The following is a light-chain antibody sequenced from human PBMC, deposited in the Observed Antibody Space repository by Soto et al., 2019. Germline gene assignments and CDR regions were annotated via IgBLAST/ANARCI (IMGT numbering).Light chain of an antibody. CDR3: QSYDSGLSARV. CDR2: DNV. CDR1: SSNIGADYD. J-gene: IGLJ3*02. Sequence: QSVLTQPPSVSGAPGQRITISCAGSSSNIGADYDVHWYQQFPGTAPKLLIYDNVNRPSGVPDRFSGSKSGTSASLAITGLQAEDEADYYCQSYDSGLSARVFGGGTKLTVL. V-gene: IGLV1-40*01.